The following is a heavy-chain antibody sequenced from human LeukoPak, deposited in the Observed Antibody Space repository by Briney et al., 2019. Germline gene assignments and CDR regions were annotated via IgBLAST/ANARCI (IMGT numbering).Heavy chain of an antibody. V-gene: IGHV3-48*04. Sequence: PGGSLRLSCAASGFTFSSYAMSWVRQAPGKGLEWISYIGIDSGNTKYADSVRGRFTFSRDNAKNSLYLQMNRLRADDTALYYCARAVVTTISLNYCDFWGQKTRVTVSS. CDR1: GFTFSSYA. CDR3: ARAVVTTISLNYCDF. CDR2: IGIDSGNT. J-gene: IGHJ4*02. D-gene: IGHD5-12*01.